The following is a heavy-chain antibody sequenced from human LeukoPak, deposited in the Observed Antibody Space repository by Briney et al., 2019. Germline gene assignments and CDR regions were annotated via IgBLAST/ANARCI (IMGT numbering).Heavy chain of an antibody. D-gene: IGHD2-21*02. J-gene: IGHJ6*03. CDR3: ARFVAARFYYYYMDV. CDR2: VYASGHT. CDR1: GDSINNYP. Sequence: SETLSLTCTVSGDSINNYPWSWIRQPAGKGLECIGRVYASGHTNYNPSLKSRVTISVDTSKNQFSLKLSSVTAADTAVYYCARFVAARFYYYYMDVWGKGTTVTVSS. V-gene: IGHV4-4*07.